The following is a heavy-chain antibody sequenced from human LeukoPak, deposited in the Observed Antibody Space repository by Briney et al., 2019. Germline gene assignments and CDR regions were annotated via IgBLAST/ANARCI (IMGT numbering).Heavy chain of an antibody. CDR1: GFTFSDFS. Sequence: HPGGSLRLSCSASGFTFSDFSMNWVRQAPGKGLEWISYISDTSTTIYYADSLKGRFTISRDNAKNSLYLQLSSLTVDDTAVYYCARDPSSYSPWGFDFWGQGTLVTVSS. CDR2: ISDTSTTI. V-gene: IGHV3-48*01. D-gene: IGHD2-2*01. CDR3: ARDPSSYSPWGFDF. J-gene: IGHJ4*02.